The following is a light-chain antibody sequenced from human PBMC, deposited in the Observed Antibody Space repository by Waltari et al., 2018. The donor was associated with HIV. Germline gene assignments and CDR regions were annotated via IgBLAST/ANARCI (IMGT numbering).Light chain of an antibody. J-gene: IGKJ5*01. CDR1: QSLLHSNGYNY. Sequence: DIVMTQSTLSLPVTPGEPASISCRSSQSLLHSNGYNYLDCYLQRPGQSPQLLIYLGFNRASGVPDRLSGSGSGTDFTLKISRVEAEDVGVYYCMQALQTPTFGQGTRLEIK. V-gene: IGKV2-28*01. CDR2: LGF. CDR3: MQALQTPT.